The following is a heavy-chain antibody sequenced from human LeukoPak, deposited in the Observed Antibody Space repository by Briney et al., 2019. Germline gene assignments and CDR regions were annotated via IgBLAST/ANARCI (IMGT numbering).Heavy chain of an antibody. Sequence: GGSLRLSCAAPGLTFNTYWMNWVRQAPGKGPEWVANIKKDGSETKYVESVKGRFTISRDNAKNSLYLQMNSLRAEDTAVYYCARDIEAAGLFLDYWGQGTLVTVSS. CDR2: IKKDGSET. CDR3: ARDIEAAGLFLDY. J-gene: IGHJ4*02. D-gene: IGHD6-13*01. V-gene: IGHV3-7*01. CDR1: GLTFNTYW.